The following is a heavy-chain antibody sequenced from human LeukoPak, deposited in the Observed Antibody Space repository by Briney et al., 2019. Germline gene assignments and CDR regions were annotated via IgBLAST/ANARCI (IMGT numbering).Heavy chain of an antibody. D-gene: IGHD6-13*01. Sequence: GPSVKVSCKASGGTFSSYAISWVRQAPGQGLEWMGGIIPIFGTANYAQKFQGRVTITADKSTSTAYMELSSLRSEDTAVYYCARVSATGYRRWFDPWGQGTLVTVSS. V-gene: IGHV1-69*06. CDR3: ARVSATGYRRWFDP. J-gene: IGHJ5*02. CDR2: IIPIFGTA. CDR1: GGTFSSYA.